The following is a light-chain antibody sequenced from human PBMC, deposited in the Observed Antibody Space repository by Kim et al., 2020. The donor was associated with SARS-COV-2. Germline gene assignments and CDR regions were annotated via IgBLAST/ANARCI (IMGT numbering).Light chain of an antibody. J-gene: IGKJ5*01. CDR1: RGGRNI. CDR2: DAS. V-gene: IGKV3-15*01. Sequence: FSPGEGAPPSRSARRGGRNISAWYQQTPGQAPRLLISDASTRATNIPARFSGSGSGTEFTLTIGSLQSEDFAVYYCQQYYNWVTFGQGTRLEIK. CDR3: QQYYNWVT.